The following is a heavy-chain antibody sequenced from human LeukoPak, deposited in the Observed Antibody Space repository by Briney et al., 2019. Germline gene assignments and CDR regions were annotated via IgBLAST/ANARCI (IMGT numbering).Heavy chain of an antibody. Sequence: GGSLRLSCAASGFTFSSYAMSWVRQAPGKGLEWVSAISGSGGNTYYADSVKGRFTISRDNSKDTLYLQMNSLRAEDTAVYYCAKLIWEVLRGYSYGYGYYFDYWGQGTLVTVSS. J-gene: IGHJ4*02. CDR1: GFTFSSYA. V-gene: IGHV3-23*01. CDR2: ISGSGGNT. CDR3: AKLIWEVLRGYSYGYGYYFDY. D-gene: IGHD5-18*01.